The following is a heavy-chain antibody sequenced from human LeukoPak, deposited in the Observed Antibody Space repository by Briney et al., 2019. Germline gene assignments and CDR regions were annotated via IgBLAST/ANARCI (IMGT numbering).Heavy chain of an antibody. V-gene: IGHV4-34*01. D-gene: IGHD3-22*01. CDR2: INHSGST. Sequence: SETLSLTCAVYGGSFSGYYWSWIRQPPGKGLEWIGEINHSGSTNYNPSLKSRVTISVDTSKNQFSLRLSSVTAADTAVYYCARGLKEGYYYFYRLLRGEYYFDYWGQGTLVTVSS. CDR3: ARGLKEGYYYFYRLLRGEYYFDY. J-gene: IGHJ4*02. CDR1: GGSFSGYY.